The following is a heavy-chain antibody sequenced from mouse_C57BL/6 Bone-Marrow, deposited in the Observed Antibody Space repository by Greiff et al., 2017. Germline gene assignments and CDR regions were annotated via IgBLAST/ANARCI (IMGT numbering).Heavy chain of an antibody. CDR2: IDPSDSYT. Sequence: QVQLQQPGAELVKPGASVKLSCKASGYTFTSYWMQWVKQRPGQGLEWIGEIDPSDSYTNYNQKFKGKATLTVDTSSSTAYMQRSSLTSEDSAVYYCASSRLISFAYWGQGTLVTVSA. D-gene: IGHD1-3*01. V-gene: IGHV1-50*01. J-gene: IGHJ3*01. CDR3: ASSRLISFAY. CDR1: GYTFTSYW.